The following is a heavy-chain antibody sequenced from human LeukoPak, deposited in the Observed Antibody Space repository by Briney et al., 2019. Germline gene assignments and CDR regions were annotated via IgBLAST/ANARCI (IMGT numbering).Heavy chain of an antibody. V-gene: IGHV4-59*01. CDR3: ARGSDSGYDKIENWFDP. CDR2: IYYSGST. J-gene: IGHJ5*02. Sequence: SATLSLTCTVSGGSISSYYWSWIRQPPGKGLEWIGYIYYSGSTNYNPSLKSRVTISVDTSKNQFSLKLSSVTAADTAVYYCARGSDSGYDKIENWFDPWGQGTLVTVSS. CDR1: GGSISSYY. D-gene: IGHD5-12*01.